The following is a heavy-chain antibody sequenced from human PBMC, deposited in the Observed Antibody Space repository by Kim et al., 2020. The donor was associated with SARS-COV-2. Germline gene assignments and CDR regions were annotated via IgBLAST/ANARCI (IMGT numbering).Heavy chain of an antibody. Sequence: SETLSLTCTVSGGSISSSSYYWGWIRQPPGKGLEWIGSIYYSGSTYYNPSLKSRVTISVDTSKNQFSLKLSSVTAADTAVYYCARAPGYYDSSGYYHNWFDPWGQGTLVTVSS. D-gene: IGHD3-22*01. J-gene: IGHJ5*02. CDR3: ARAPGYYDSSGYYHNWFDP. CDR1: GGSISSSSYY. V-gene: IGHV4-39*07. CDR2: IYYSGST.